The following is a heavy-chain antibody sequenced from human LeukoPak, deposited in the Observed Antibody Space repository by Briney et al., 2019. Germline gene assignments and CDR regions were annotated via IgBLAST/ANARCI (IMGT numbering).Heavy chain of an antibody. J-gene: IGHJ5*02. D-gene: IGHD5-12*01. CDR1: GFTFSDYY. V-gene: IGHV3-11*01. CDR2: ISSSGSTI. CDR3: ARGGSDKKYNWFDP. Sequence: GGSLRLPCAASGFTFSDYYMSWIRQAPGKGLEWVSYISSSGSTIYYADSVKGRFTISRDNAKNSLYLQMNSLRAEDTAVYYCARGGSDKKYNWFDPWGQGTLVTVSS.